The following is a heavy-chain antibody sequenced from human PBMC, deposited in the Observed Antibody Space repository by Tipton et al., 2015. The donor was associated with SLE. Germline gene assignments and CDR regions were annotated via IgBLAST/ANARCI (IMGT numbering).Heavy chain of an antibody. CDR2: IWYDGSNK. CDR3: ARAHGEVRGVISEYYFDY. Sequence: SLRLSCAASGFTFSSYGMHWVRQAPGKGLEWVAVIWYDGSNKYYADSVKGRFTISRDNSKNTLYLQMNSLRAEDTAVYYCARAHGEVRGVISEYYFDYWGQGTLVTVSS. V-gene: IGHV3-33*01. J-gene: IGHJ4*02. CDR1: GFTFSSYG. D-gene: IGHD3-10*01.